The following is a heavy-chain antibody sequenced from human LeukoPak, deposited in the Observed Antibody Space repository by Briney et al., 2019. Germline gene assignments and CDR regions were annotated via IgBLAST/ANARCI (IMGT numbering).Heavy chain of an antibody. Sequence: ASETLSLTCTVSGGSISSYYWSWLGEPPGKGVEWVGYIYYSGSTNYNPSLKSRVTISVDTSKNQFSLKLSSVTAADTAVYYCARVEYNSSFDYWGQGTLVTVSS. V-gene: IGHV4-59*01. D-gene: IGHD6-6*01. J-gene: IGHJ4*02. CDR1: GGSISSYY. CDR2: IYYSGST. CDR3: ARVEYNSSFDY.